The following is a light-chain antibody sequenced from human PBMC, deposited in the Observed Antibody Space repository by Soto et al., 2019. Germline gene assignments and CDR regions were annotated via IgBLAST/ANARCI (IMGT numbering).Light chain of an antibody. CDR3: QQYDRSLT. CDR2: GAS. CDR1: QYIGSA. J-gene: IGKJ4*01. Sequence: EVVLAQSPATLSVSPVDRATLSCRASQYIGSAVAWYHQRSGQAPRLLMYGASHRASGIPDRFSGSGSGTDFTLTISRLEPEDFAVYYCQQYDRSLTFGGGTKVDIK. V-gene: IGKV3-20*01.